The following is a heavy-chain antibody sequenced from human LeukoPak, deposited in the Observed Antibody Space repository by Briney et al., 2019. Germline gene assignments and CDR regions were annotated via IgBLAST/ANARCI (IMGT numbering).Heavy chain of an antibody. CDR1: GFTFSSYS. D-gene: IGHD3-22*01. V-gene: IGHV3-21*01. CDR2: ISSSSTYI. Sequence: PGGSLRLSYAASGFTFSSYSMNWVRQAPGKGLEWVSSISSSSTYIYYADSMKGRFTISRDNAKNSVYLQMNSLRAEDTAVYYCARTYYYDSSGHPDYWGQGTLVTVSS. CDR3: ARTYYYDSSGHPDY. J-gene: IGHJ4*02.